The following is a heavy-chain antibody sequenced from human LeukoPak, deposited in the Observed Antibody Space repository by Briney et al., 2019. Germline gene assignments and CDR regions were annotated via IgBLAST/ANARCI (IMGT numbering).Heavy chain of an antibody. CDR1: GDSVSGSPAV. CDR3: ARGAVRGGTHFDY. Sequence: SQTLSLTCAISGDSVSGSPAVWNWIRQSPSRGLEWLGRAYYRSKWFIDYALSVKGRITITPDTSKNQFSLQLNSVTAEDTAVYCCARGAVRGGTHFDYWGQGTLVTVSS. D-gene: IGHD3-10*01. CDR2: AYYRSKWFI. V-gene: IGHV6-1*01. J-gene: IGHJ4*02.